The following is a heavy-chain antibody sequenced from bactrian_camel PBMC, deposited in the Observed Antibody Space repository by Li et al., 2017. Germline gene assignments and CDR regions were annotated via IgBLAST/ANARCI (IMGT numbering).Heavy chain of an antibody. CDR1: GYVDQNYF. CDR2: INSARST. V-gene: IGHV3S53*01. J-gene: IGHJ4*01. Sequence: HVQLVESGGASVETGGSLRLACVASGYVDQNYFMGWFRQVPGKEREGVATINSARSTRYADSVKGRFNISRDTAKSTLYLQMNSLKPEDTALYYCAARTFGAVQAASRPVTISTGARGPRSPSP. D-gene: IGHD1*01. CDR3: AARTFGAVQAASRPVTIST.